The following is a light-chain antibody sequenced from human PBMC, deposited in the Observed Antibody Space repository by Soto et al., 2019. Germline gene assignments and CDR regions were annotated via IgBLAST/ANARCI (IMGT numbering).Light chain of an antibody. V-gene: IGLV2-14*01. J-gene: IGLJ2*01. CDR2: GVS. Sequence: QSALTQPASVSGSPGQSITISCTGTSSDVGGYNYVSWYQQHPGKAPKLMIYGVSNRPSGVSNRFSGSQSGNPACLTISGLQAEDEADYYCHSYTSSATVVFGGGTELTVL. CDR1: SSDVGGYNY. CDR3: HSYTSSATVV.